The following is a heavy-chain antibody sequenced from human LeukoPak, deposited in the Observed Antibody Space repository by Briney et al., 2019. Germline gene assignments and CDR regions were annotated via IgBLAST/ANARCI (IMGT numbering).Heavy chain of an antibody. CDR2: ILPIFGTA. Sequence: ASVKVSCKASGGTFSSYAISWVRQAPGQGLEWMGGILPIFGTANYAQKFQGRVTITTDESTSTAYMELSSLRSEDTAVYYCARWRQQLVVGTGHYYYYMDVWGKGTAVTISS. D-gene: IGHD6-13*01. CDR1: GGTFSSYA. V-gene: IGHV1-69*05. J-gene: IGHJ6*03. CDR3: ARWRQQLVVGTGHYYYYMDV.